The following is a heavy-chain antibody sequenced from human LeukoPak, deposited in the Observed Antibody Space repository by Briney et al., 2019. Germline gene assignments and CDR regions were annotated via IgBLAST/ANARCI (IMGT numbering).Heavy chain of an antibody. D-gene: IGHD4-17*01. J-gene: IGHJ5*02. CDR1: GGSISSSSYY. Sequence: SETLSLTCTVSGGSISSSSYYWGWIRQPPGKGLEWIGSIYYSGSTYYNPSLKSRVTISVDTSKNQFSLKLSSVTAADTAVYYCASLKPLYGDYVGWFDPWGQGTLVTVSS. CDR3: ASLKPLYGDYVGWFDP. V-gene: IGHV4-39*07. CDR2: IYYSGST.